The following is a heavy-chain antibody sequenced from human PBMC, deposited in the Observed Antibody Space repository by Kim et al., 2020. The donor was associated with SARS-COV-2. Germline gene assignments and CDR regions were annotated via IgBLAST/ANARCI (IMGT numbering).Heavy chain of an antibody. CDR3: AKWTGYYYESRDYPYYFDN. V-gene: IGHV3-23*01. J-gene: IGHJ4*02. CDR1: GFTFSSYA. D-gene: IGHD3-22*01. CDR2: ASGSGGNT. Sequence: GGSLRLSCAASGFTFSSYAMNWVRQAPGKGLEWVSGASGSGGNTYYAESAKGRFTISRDNPKNTLYLQMNSLRAEDTAVYYCAKWTGYYYESRDYPYYFDNGGQGTLVTVSS.